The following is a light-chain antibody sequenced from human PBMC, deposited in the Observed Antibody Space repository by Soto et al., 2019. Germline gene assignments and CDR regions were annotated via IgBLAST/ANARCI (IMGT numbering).Light chain of an antibody. V-gene: IGKV3-15*01. CDR2: GAS. CDR3: QQRSNWPRT. J-gene: IGKJ5*01. CDR1: QSVSSN. Sequence: EIVITQSPATLSVSPGERATLSCRASQSVSSNLAWYQQKPGQAPRLLIYGASTRATGIPARFSGSGSGTEFTLTISSLQSEDFAVYYCQQRSNWPRTFGQGTRLEI.